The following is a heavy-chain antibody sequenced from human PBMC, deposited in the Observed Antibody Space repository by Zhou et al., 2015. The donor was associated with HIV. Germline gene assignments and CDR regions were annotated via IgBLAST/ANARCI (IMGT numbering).Heavy chain of an antibody. J-gene: IGHJ6*03. CDR2: IIPIFGTA. CDR1: GGTFSSYA. Sequence: QVQLVQSGAEVKKPGSSVKVSCKASGGTFSSYAISWVRQAPGQGLEWMGGIIPIFGTANYAQKFQGRVTITADESTSTAYMELSSLRSEDTAVYYCARVNYDFWSGEILYYYYYYYMDVWGKGTTVTVSS. D-gene: IGHD3-3*01. V-gene: IGHV1-69*01. CDR3: ARVNYDFWSGEILYYYYYYYMDV.